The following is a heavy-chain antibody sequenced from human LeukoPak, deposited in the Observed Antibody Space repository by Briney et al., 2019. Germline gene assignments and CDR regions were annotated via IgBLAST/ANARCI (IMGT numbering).Heavy chain of an antibody. CDR3: ARDRYFDY. CDR1: GGSVSSNNW. Sequence: PSETLSLTCGVSGGSVSSNNWWTWIRQPPGKGLEWIGEVHLDGRTNFNPSLKSRLTMSVDLSENHVSLKLTSVTAADTAVYYCARDRYFDYWGQGTLVTVSS. CDR2: VHLDGRT. V-gene: IGHV4-4*02. J-gene: IGHJ4*02.